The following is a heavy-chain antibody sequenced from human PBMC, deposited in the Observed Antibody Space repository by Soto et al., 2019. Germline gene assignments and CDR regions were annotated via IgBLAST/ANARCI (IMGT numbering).Heavy chain of an antibody. CDR1: GGTFSSYA. CDR3: ARNQGYDFWSGYFS. CDR2: IIPIFGTA. V-gene: IGHV1-69*06. D-gene: IGHD3-3*01. J-gene: IGHJ1*01. Sequence: QVQLVQSGAEVKKPGSSVKVSCKASGGTFSSYAISWVRQAPGQGLEWMGGIIPIFGTANYAQKFQGRVTSPADKSTSTAYRERSSLRSEDTAVYYCARNQGYDFWSGYFSWGQGTLVTVSS.